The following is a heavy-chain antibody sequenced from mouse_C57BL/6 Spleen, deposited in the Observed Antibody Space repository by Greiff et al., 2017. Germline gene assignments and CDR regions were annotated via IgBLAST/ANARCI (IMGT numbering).Heavy chain of an antibody. CDR2: ISDGGSYT. V-gene: IGHV5-4*01. CDR1: GFTFSSYA. J-gene: IGHJ3*01. CDR3: ARDKENYGYERGFAY. D-gene: IGHD2-2*01. Sequence: EVQLQQSGGGLVKPGGSLKLSCAASGFTFSSYAMSWVRQTPEKRLEWVATISDGGSYTYYPDNVKGRFTISRDNAKNNLYLQMSHLKSEDTAMYYCARDKENYGYERGFAYWGQGTLVTVSA.